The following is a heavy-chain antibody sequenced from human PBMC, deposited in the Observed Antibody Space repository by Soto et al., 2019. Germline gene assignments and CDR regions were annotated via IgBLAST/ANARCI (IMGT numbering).Heavy chain of an antibody. J-gene: IGHJ4*02. D-gene: IGHD3-16*02. V-gene: IGHV3-48*03. Sequence: GGTLRLSCAASGFTFSSYEMNLVRQAPGKGLEWVSYISSSSSTIYYADSVKGRFTISRENAKNSLYPQINSLRAEDTAVYYSARSYFGGVIAPFYYSAYWGQGTLVTVSS. CDR1: GFTFSSYE. CDR2: ISSSSSTI. CDR3: ARSYFGGVIAPFYYSAY.